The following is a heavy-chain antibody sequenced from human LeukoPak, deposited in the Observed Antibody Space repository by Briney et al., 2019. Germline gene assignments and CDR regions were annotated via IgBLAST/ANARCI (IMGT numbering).Heavy chain of an antibody. CDR2: INGRGGST. CDR3: ARRSGNH. D-gene: IGHD1-1*01. CDR1: GFTFSTYA. J-gene: IGHJ5*02. Sequence: GGSLRLSCAASGFTFSTYAMNWVRQAPGKGLEWVPSINGRGGSTNYADSVKGRFTISRDNSKNTLYLQMNSLRAEDTAVYYCARRSGNHWGQGTLVTVSS. V-gene: IGHV3-23*01.